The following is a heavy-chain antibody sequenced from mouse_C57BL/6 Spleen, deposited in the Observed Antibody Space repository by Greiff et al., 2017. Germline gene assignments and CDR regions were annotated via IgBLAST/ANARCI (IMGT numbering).Heavy chain of an antibody. J-gene: IGHJ1*03. Sequence: VQLQQPGAELVMPGASVKLSCKASGYTFTSYWMHWVQQTPGQGLEWIGEIDPSDSYTNYNQKFKGKFTLSVDKSSSTAYMQLSSLTSEDSAVYYCERPPNYYGSSSHWYFDVWGTGTTVTVSS. CDR1: GYTFTSYW. CDR2: IDPSDSYT. D-gene: IGHD1-1*01. CDR3: ERPPNYYGSSSHWYFDV. V-gene: IGHV1-69*01.